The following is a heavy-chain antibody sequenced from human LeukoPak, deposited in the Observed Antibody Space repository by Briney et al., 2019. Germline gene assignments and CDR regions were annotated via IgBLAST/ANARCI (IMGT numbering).Heavy chain of an antibody. V-gene: IGHV1-46*01. CDR1: GYTFTSYY. CDR3: ARDLKSPPLSYGYPDY. J-gene: IGHJ4*02. D-gene: IGHD5-18*01. Sequence: GASVKVSCKASGYTFTSYYMHWVRQAPGQGLEWMGMINPNGGSTAYAQKFQGRITMSGDTSTSTVYMELSSLRSEDTAVYYCARDLKSPPLSYGYPDYWGQGTLVTVSS. CDR2: INPNGGST.